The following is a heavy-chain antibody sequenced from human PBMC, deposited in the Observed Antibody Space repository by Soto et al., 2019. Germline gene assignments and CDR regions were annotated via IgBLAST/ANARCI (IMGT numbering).Heavy chain of an antibody. CDR3: AKDNYGDTNPFDY. J-gene: IGHJ4*02. CDR1: GFTFSSYG. Sequence: PGGSLRLSCAASGFTFSSYGMHWVRQAPGKGLEWVAVISYDGSNKYYADSVKGRFTISRDNSKNTLYLQMNSLRAEDTAVYYCAKDNYGDTNPFDYWGQGTLVTVSS. CDR2: ISYDGSNK. D-gene: IGHD4-17*01. V-gene: IGHV3-30*18.